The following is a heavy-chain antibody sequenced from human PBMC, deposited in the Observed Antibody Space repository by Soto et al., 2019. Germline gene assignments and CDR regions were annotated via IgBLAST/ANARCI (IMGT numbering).Heavy chain of an antibody. CDR2: ISSSGADT. V-gene: IGHV3-23*01. J-gene: IGHJ3*02. Sequence: DVQLLESGGDLIQPGGSLRLSCAASGFTFSTYTMRWVRQAPGKGLEWVSTISSSGADTYYADSVKGRFTISRDNAKNTLYLQMNSMRAEDTAIYYCAKTMSTCPTSAFDIWGQGKMVTDSS. CDR1: GFTFSTYT. CDR3: AKTMSTCPTSAFDI. D-gene: IGHD1-1*01.